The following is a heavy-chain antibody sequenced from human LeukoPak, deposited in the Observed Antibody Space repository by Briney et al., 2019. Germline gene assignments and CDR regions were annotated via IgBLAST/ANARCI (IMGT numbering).Heavy chain of an antibody. CDR1: GGTFSSYA. J-gene: IGHJ4*02. D-gene: IGHD2-8*01. CDR2: IIPIFGTA. CDR3: AGEDYCTNGVCYQRRAQHLDY. V-gene: IGHV1-69*06. Sequence: ASVKVSCKASGGTFSSYAISWVRQAPGQGLEWMGGIIPIFGTANYAQKFQGRVTITADKSTSTAYMELSSLRSEDTAVYYCAGEDYCTNGVCYQRRAQHLDYWGQGTLVTVSS.